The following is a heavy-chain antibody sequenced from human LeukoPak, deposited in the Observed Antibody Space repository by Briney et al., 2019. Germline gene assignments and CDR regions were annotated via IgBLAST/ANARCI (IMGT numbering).Heavy chain of an antibody. J-gene: IGHJ4*02. CDR3: AREGIVGATLGLDY. D-gene: IGHD1-26*01. V-gene: IGHV3-48*01. CDR1: GFTFSSYS. CDR2: ISSSSSTI. Sequence: GGSLRLSCAASGFTFSSYSMNWVRQAPGKGLEWVSYISSSSSTIYYADSVKGRFTISRDNAKNSLYPQMNSLRAEDTAVYYCAREGIVGATLGLDYWGQGTLVTVSS.